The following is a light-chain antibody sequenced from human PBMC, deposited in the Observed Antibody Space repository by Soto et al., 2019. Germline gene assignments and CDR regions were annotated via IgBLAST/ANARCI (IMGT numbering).Light chain of an antibody. CDR1: HGISNY. CDR3: RKYNSAPLT. V-gene: IGKV1-27*01. J-gene: IGKJ4*01. CDR2: AAS. Sequence: DIQMTQSPSSLSASLGDRVTITCRASHGISNYLAWFQQKPGKVPKLLIYAASTLQSGVPPRFSGSGSGTDFTLTISSLQPEDVATYYCRKYNSAPLTFGGGTKVEIK.